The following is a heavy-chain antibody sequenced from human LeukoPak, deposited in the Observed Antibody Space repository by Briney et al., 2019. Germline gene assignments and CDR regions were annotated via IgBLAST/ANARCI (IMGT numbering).Heavy chain of an antibody. CDR2: IYNSGST. J-gene: IGHJ6*03. D-gene: IGHD3-10*01. CDR3: ARVVGVLWLDYMDV. Sequence: PSETLSLTCTVSGYSISSGYYWGWIRQSPGKGLEWIGSIYNSGSTYYNPSLKSRITISVDTSKNQFSLRLRSVTAADTATYYCARVVGVLWLDYMDVWGKGTTVTISS. V-gene: IGHV4-38-2*02. CDR1: GYSISSGYY.